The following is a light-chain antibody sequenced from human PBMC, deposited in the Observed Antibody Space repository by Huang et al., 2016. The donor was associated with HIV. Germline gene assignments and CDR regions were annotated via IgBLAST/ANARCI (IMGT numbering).Light chain of an antibody. CDR2: WAS. J-gene: IGKJ3*01. CDR3: LQYFSPPVT. CDR1: QSVLSGNNKNY. V-gene: IGKV4-1*01. Sequence: IVMTQSPDSLAVSLGERATIGCKSSQSVLSGNNKNYLAWFQQKSGQPPKLLIYWASTRESGVPDRFSGSGSRTDFTLTISSLQPEDVAVYYCLQYFSPPVTFGPGTKVHVK.